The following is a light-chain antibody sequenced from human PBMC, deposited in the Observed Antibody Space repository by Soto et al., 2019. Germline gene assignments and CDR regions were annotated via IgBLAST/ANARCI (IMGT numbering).Light chain of an antibody. V-gene: IGKV3-20*01. Sequence: EIVLTQSPATLSLSPGERATLSCRASQSVSNYLAWYQQKPGQAPRLLIYGASSRATGIPDRFSGSGSGTDFTLTISRLEPEDFAVYYCQQYGSSSRTFGQGTKVDIK. J-gene: IGKJ1*01. CDR1: QSVSNY. CDR2: GAS. CDR3: QQYGSSSRT.